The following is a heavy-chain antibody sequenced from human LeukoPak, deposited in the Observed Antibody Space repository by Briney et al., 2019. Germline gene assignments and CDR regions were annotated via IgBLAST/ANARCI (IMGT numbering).Heavy chain of an antibody. V-gene: IGHV6-1*01. CDR1: GDSVSSNSAA. D-gene: IGHD6-19*01. CDR3: ARVTVAGTAEYYYYYYYMDV. Sequence: SQTLSLTCAISGDSVSSNSAAWNWIRQSPSRGLEWLGRTYYRSKWYNDYAVSVKSRITINPDTSKNQFSLQLNSVTPEDTAVYYCARVTVAGTAEYYYYYYYMDVWGKGTTVTVSS. CDR2: TYYRSKWYN. J-gene: IGHJ6*03.